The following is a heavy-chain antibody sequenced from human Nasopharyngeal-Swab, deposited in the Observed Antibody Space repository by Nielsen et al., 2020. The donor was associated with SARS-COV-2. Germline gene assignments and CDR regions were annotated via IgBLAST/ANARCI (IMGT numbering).Heavy chain of an antibody. V-gene: IGHV3-43*01. CDR2: ISWDGGST. J-gene: IGHJ6*03. CDR1: GFTFDDYT. D-gene: IGHD6-6*01. Sequence: GGSLRLSCAASGFTFDDYTMHWVRQAPGKGLEWVSLISWDGGSTYYADSVKGRFTISRDSSKNPLYLQMNSLRTEDTALYYCAKSSAARSDYYYYYYMDVWGKGTTVTVSS. CDR3: AKSSAARSDYYYYYYMDV.